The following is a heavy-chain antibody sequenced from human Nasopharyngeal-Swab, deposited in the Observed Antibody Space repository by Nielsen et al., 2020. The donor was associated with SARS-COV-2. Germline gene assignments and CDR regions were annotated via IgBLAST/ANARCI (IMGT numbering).Heavy chain of an antibody. V-gene: IGHV3-23*01. Sequence: GESLKIPCAGTGFALPDYPLSWVRQAPGKGLEWVSTIHGSTGDPYYADAVKARFTISRDNSKGTLYLQMDSLRAEDTAVYYCAKELFGLPFCGGDCSSSWGQGTLVTVSS. CDR1: GFALPDYP. CDR2: IHGSTGDP. J-gene: IGHJ4*02. D-gene: IGHD2-21*02. CDR3: AKELFGLPFCGGDCSSS.